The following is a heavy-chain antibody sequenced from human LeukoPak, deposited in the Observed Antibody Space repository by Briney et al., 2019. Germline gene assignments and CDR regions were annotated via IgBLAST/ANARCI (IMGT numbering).Heavy chain of an antibody. D-gene: IGHD1-14*01. CDR3: ARHRHYNWFDP. J-gene: IGHJ5*02. CDR1: GGSFSGYY. CDR2: INHSGST. V-gene: IGHV4-34*01. Sequence: SETLSLTCAVYGGSFSGYYWSWIRQPPGKGLEWIGEINHSGSTNYNPSLKSRVTISVDTSKNQFSLKLSSVTAADTAVYYCARHRHYNWFDPWGQGTLVTVSS.